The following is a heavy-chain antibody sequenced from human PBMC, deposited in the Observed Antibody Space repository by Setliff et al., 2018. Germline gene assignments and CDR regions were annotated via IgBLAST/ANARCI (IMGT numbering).Heavy chain of an antibody. J-gene: IGHJ4*02. D-gene: IGHD3-9*01. CDR3: ATGLGQYFDY. Sequence: PSETLSLTCTVSGGSFTTHYWGWIRQSPGKGLEWIGYIYYSGSTNYNPSLKSRVSISVDTSKNQFSLRLTSVTAADTAVYYCATGLGQYFDYWGQGSLVTVSS. V-gene: IGHV4-59*11. CDR2: IYYSGST. CDR1: GGSFTTHY.